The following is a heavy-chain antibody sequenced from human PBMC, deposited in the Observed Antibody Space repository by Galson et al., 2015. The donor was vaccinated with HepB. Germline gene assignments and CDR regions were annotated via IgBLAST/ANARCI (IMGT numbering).Heavy chain of an antibody. CDR2: IYSGGST. V-gene: IGHV3-53*04. D-gene: IGHD4-17*01. CDR3: ARDRGGDYGVIDAFDI. Sequence: SLRLSCAASGFTVSSNYMSWVRQAPGKGLEWVSVIYSGGSTYYADSVKGRFTISRHNTKNTLYLQMNSLRAEDTAVYYCARDRGGDYGVIDAFDIWGQGTMVTVSS. J-gene: IGHJ3*02. CDR1: GFTVSSNY.